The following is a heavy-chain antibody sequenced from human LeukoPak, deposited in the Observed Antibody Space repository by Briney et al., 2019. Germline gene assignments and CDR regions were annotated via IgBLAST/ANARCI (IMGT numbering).Heavy chain of an antibody. Sequence: PSETLSLTCTVSGGSISSGSYYWSWIRQPAGKGLEWIGRIYTSGSTNYNPSLKSRVTISVDTSKNQFSLKLSSVTAADTAVYYCARHQDYGVRRGAFDIWGQGTMVTVSS. CDR3: ARHQDYGVRRGAFDI. D-gene: IGHD4-17*01. CDR1: GGSISSGSYY. J-gene: IGHJ3*02. CDR2: IYTSGST. V-gene: IGHV4-61*02.